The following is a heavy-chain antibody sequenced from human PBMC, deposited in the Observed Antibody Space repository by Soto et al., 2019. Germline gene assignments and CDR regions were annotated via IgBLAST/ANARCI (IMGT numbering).Heavy chain of an antibody. J-gene: IGHJ4*01. V-gene: IGHV3-11*01. Sequence: GGSMRVSCAASGFSFSDYYMTWISKETGQGLEWVSYISSRSGTIFYADSVKGRFTLSRDNSKNSMYLQMNSLRAEDTAVYYCAREVDRALVGSPHYFDYWGQGTLVTVSS. D-gene: IGHD5-18*01. CDR1: GFSFSDYY. CDR2: ISSRSGTI. CDR3: AREVDRALVGSPHYFDY.